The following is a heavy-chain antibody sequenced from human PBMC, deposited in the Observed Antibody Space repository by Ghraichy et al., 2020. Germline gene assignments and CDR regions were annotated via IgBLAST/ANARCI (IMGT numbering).Heavy chain of an antibody. CDR1: GGSFSGYY. CDR3: ARGDFKNGPIAAELDY. J-gene: IGHJ4*02. D-gene: IGHD6-13*01. Sequence: SETLSLTCAVYGGSFSGYYWSWIRQPPGKGLEWIGEINHSGSTNYNPSLKSRVTILVDTSKNQFSLKLSSVTAADTAVYYCARGDFKNGPIAAELDYWGQGTLVTVSS. CDR2: INHSGST. V-gene: IGHV4-34*01.